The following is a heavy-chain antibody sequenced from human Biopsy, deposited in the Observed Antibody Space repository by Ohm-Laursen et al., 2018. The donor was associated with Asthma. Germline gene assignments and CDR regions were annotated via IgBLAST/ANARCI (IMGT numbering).Heavy chain of an antibody. V-gene: IGHV1-18*01. D-gene: IGHD3-10*01. CDR1: GYTFNSAG. CDR2: ISVYNGNT. Sequence: ASVKVACKTSGYTFNSAGITWVRQAPGQGLEWMGWISVYNGNTKVAQKLQDRVTMITDTSTSTAYMELRSLRSDDTAVYFCARAVDYSHYYGIDVWDQGTTVTVS. J-gene: IGHJ6*02. CDR3: ARAVDYSHYYGIDV.